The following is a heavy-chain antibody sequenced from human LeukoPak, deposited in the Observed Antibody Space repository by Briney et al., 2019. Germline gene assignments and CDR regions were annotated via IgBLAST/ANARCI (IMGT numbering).Heavy chain of an antibody. CDR1: GFTVSSNY. Sequence: PGRSLRLSCAASGFTVSSNYMSWVRQAPGKGLEWVSVIYSGGSTYYADSVKGRFTISRDNSKNTLYLQMNSLRAEDTAVYYCARDSVVVVAATRYYYYGMDVWGQGTTVTVSS. D-gene: IGHD2-15*01. CDR3: ARDSVVVVAATRYYYYGMDV. J-gene: IGHJ6*02. CDR2: IYSGGST. V-gene: IGHV3-53*01.